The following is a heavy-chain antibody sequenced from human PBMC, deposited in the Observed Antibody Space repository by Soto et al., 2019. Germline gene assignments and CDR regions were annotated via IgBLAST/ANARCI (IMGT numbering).Heavy chain of an antibody. CDR2: IIPILGIA. CDR1: GGTFSSYT. J-gene: IGHJ5*02. Sequence: QVQLVQSGAEVKKPGSSVKVSCKASGGTFSSYTISWVRQAPGQGLEWMGRIIPILGIANYAQKFQGRVTSAADQSTSTGYMELSSLRSDDTAVYHCARRRWGTVAPKGFDPWGQGTLVTVSS. CDR3: ARRRWGTVAPKGFDP. D-gene: IGHD4-17*01. V-gene: IGHV1-69*02.